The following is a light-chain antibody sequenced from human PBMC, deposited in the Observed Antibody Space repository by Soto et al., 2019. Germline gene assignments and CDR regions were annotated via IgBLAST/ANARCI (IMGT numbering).Light chain of an antibody. J-gene: IGKJ1*01. CDR1: QCVYGW. CDR2: AAS. Sequence: DIQITQSPSTLSASVGDRVTITCRPSQCVYGWLAWYQQKPGRAPKLLIYAASNLESGVPSRFSGSGSGTEFTLTISSLQPDDSATYYCQRYNSNPWTFGQGTKVQV. V-gene: IGKV1-5*01. CDR3: QRYNSNPWT.